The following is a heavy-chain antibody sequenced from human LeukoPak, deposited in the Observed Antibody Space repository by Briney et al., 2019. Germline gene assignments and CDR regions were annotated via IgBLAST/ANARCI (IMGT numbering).Heavy chain of an antibody. CDR2: INPISGGA. Sequence: AASVKVSCKASGYSFTGHYMHWVRQAPGQGLEWMGWINPISGGANYAQKFQGRVTMTRDTSISTAYMEVKSLRSDDTAVYYCALYESSYEGAFEIWGHGTMVTVSS. V-gene: IGHV1-2*02. CDR1: GYSFTGHY. D-gene: IGHD2-2*02. CDR3: ALYESSYEGAFEI. J-gene: IGHJ3*02.